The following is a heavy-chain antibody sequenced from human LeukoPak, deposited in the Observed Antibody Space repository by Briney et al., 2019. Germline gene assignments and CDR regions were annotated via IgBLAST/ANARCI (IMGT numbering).Heavy chain of an antibody. CDR3: ARAETPSGYDTLDAFDI. CDR1: GGSISSSSYY. CDR2: IYYSGST. D-gene: IGHD5-12*01. Sequence: PSETLSLTCTVSGGSISSSSYYWGWIRQPPGKGLEWIGSIYYSGSTNYNPSLKSRVTISVDTSKNQFSLKLSSVTAADTAVYYCARAETPSGYDTLDAFDIWGQGTMVTVSS. V-gene: IGHV4-39*07. J-gene: IGHJ3*02.